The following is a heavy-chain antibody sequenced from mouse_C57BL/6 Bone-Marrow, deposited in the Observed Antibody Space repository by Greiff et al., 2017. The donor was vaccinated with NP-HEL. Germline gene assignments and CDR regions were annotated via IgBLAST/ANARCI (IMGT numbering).Heavy chain of an antibody. Sequence: VQRVESGAELVKPGASVKLSCKASGYTFTSYWMHWVKQRPGQGLEWIGYINPSSGYTKYNQKFKDKATLTADKSSSTAYMQLSSLTYEDSAVYYCATTVVAPGYFDVWGTGTTVTVSS. CDR1: GYTFTSYW. J-gene: IGHJ1*03. CDR2: INPSSGYT. V-gene: IGHV1-7*01. CDR3: ATTVVAPGYFDV. D-gene: IGHD1-1*01.